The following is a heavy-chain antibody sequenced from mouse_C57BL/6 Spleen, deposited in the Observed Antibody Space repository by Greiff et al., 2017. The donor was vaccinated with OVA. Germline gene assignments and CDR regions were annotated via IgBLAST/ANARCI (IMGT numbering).Heavy chain of an antibody. CDR1: GFTFSDYG. CDR3: ARGPITTVVAWYFDV. V-gene: IGHV5-15*01. J-gene: IGHJ1*03. CDR2: ISTLAYSI. D-gene: IGHD1-1*01. Sequence: DVHLVESGGGLVQPGGSLKLSCAASGFTFSDYGMAWVRQAPRKGPEWVAFISTLAYSIYSADTVTGRFTISRENAKNTLYLEMSSLRSEDTAMYYCARGPITTVVAWYFDVWGTGTTVTVSS.